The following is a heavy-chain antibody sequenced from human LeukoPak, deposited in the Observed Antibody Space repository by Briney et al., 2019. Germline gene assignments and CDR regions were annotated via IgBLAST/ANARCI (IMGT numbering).Heavy chain of an antibody. CDR1: GFSFRKKH. CDR3: AGGYNGWADY. CDR2: IYSGGST. D-gene: IGHD1-26*01. J-gene: IGHJ4*02. Sequence: GGSLRLSRADSGFSFRKKHMYWVTQAPGKGLELVSVIYSGGSTYYADSVKGRFTISRDNSKNTLYAQMNSLRAEDTAVYYCAGGYNGWADYWGQGTLVTVSS. V-gene: IGHV3-66*01.